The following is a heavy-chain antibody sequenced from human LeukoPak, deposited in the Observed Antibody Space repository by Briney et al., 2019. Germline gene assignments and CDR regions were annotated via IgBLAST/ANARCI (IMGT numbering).Heavy chain of an antibody. Sequence: PGGSLRLSCAASGFTFNTFNMNWVRQAPGKGLEWVSSITSGGDYIYYADSVKGPFTTSRDNAKNSLSLELNSLRVENTAVYYCARGHYDVLAASYKWTPDYWGQGTLVTVSS. CDR3: ARGHYDVLAASYKWTPDY. CDR2: ITSGGDYI. CDR1: GFTFNTFN. V-gene: IGHV3-21*01. D-gene: IGHD3-9*01. J-gene: IGHJ4*02.